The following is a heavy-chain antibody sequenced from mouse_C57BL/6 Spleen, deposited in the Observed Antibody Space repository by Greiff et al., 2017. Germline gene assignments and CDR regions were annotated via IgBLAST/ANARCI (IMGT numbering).Heavy chain of an antibody. D-gene: IGHD1-1*01. V-gene: IGHV1-50*01. CDR3: ARSDYYGNSYPFDY. CDR1: GYTFTSYW. CDR2: IDPSDSYT. J-gene: IGHJ2*01. Sequence: VQLQQPGAELVKPGASVKLSCKASGYTFTSYWMQWVKQRPGQGPEWIGEIDPSDSYTNYNQKFKGKATLTVDTSSSTAYMQLSSLTSEDSAVYYCARSDYYGNSYPFDYWGQGTTLTVSS.